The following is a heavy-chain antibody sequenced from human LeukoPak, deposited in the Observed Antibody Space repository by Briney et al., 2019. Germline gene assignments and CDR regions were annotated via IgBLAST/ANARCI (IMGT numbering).Heavy chain of an antibody. CDR3: ARGGSRGYHDH. J-gene: IGHJ4*02. V-gene: IGHV3-48*01. CDR2: IGSRSGTI. CDR1: EFTFSTCS. D-gene: IGHD3-22*01. Sequence: GGSLRLSCAASEFTFSTCSMHWVRQAPGKGLEWVSYIGSRSGTIYYADSVKGRFTISRDNAKNSLYLQMNSLRVDDTAVYYCARGGSRGYHDHWGQGTLVTVSS.